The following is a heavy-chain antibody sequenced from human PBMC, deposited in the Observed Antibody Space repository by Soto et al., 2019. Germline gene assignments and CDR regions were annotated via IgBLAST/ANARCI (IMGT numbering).Heavy chain of an antibody. Sequence: GGCLRLSCAASGFTFSSYALSWVRQAPGKGLEWVSAISGSGGSTYYADSVKGRFTISRDNSKNTLYLQMNSLRAEDTAVYSCANAGGGPAGPILLYWGQGTLVTVSS. D-gene: IGHD2-21*01. CDR2: ISGSGGST. J-gene: IGHJ4*02. CDR3: ANAGGGPAGPILLY. CDR1: GFTFSSYA. V-gene: IGHV3-23*01.